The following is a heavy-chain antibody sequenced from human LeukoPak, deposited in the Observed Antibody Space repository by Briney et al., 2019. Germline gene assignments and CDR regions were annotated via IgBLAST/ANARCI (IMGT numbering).Heavy chain of an antibody. CDR1: GFTFSGSA. J-gene: IGHJ4*02. D-gene: IGHD3-10*01. V-gene: IGHV3-73*01. CDR3: TSLWFGEVAMQNHDC. CDR2: IRSKANSYAT. Sequence: QPGGSLRLSCAASGFTFSGSAMHWVRQASGKGLEWVGRIRSKANSYATAYAASVKGRFTISRDDSKNTAFLQMNSLKTEDTAVYYCTSLWFGEVAMQNHDCWGQGTLVTVSS.